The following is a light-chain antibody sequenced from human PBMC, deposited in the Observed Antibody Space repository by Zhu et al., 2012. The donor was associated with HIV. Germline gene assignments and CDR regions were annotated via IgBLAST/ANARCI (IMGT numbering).Light chain of an antibody. Sequence: DVQLTQSPAFLSASVGDRVTITCRASESVSRYLAWYQQKPGKAPKLLIYDTSILQSGVPSTFSGSGSGTEFTLTISSLQPEDSATYYCQQLNTYPLFTFGPGTKVDIK. CDR1: ESVSRY. V-gene: IGKV1-9*01. J-gene: IGKJ3*01. CDR3: QQLNTYPLFT. CDR2: DTS.